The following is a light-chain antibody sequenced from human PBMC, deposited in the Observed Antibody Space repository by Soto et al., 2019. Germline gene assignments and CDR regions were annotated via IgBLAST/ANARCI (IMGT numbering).Light chain of an antibody. V-gene: IGKV1-39*01. Sequence: DIQMTQSPSSLSASLGDRGTITCRASQSISNYLNWYQQKPGKAPRLLMFAASSLQSGVPSRFSGGGSGTYVTLTSSSLQAEVVATYYWQQSYSTPLTFGQGTKVEIK. CDR2: AAS. J-gene: IGKJ1*01. CDR1: QSISNY. CDR3: QQSYSTPLT.